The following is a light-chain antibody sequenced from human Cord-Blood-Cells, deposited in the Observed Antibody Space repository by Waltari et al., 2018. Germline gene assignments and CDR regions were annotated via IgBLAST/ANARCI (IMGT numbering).Light chain of an antibody. CDR3: CSYAGSSTWV. J-gene: IGLJ3*02. Sequence: QSALTRPASVSGSPGQSITISCTGTSSDGGRYNLVSWYQQHPGKAPKLMIYEGSKRPSGVSNRFSGSKSGNTASLTISGLQAEDEADYYCCSYAGSSTWVFGGGTKLTVL. V-gene: IGLV2-23*01. CDR1: SSDGGRYNL. CDR2: EGS.